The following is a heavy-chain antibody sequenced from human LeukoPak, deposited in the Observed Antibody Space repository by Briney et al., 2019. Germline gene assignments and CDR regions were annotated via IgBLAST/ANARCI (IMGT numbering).Heavy chain of an antibody. D-gene: IGHD2-2*02. CDR2: AKQDGSEK. CDR3: ARAKVVPAAIRSYYFDY. Sequence: GGSLRLSCAASGFTFSSYWMSWVRQAPGKGLEWVANAKQDGSEKYYVDSVKGRFTISRDNAKNSLYLQMNSLRAEDTAVYYCARAKVVPAAIRSYYFDYWGQGTLVTVSS. CDR1: GFTFSSYW. J-gene: IGHJ4*02. V-gene: IGHV3-7*01.